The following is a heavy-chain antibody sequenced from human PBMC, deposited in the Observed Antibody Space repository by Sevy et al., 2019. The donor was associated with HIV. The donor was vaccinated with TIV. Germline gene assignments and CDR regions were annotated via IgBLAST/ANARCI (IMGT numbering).Heavy chain of an antibody. CDR1: GGSISSGGYY. CDR3: ARDRPLNYYGSGSYFTQNYYYYGMDV. V-gene: IGHV4-31*03. CDR2: IYYSGST. D-gene: IGHD3-10*01. J-gene: IGHJ6*02. Sequence: SETLSLTCTVSGGSISSGGYYWSWIRQHPGKGLEWIGYIYYSGSTYYNPSLKSRVTISVDTSKNQFSLKLSSVTAAETAVYYCARDRPLNYYGSGSYFTQNYYYYGMDVWGQGTTVTVSS.